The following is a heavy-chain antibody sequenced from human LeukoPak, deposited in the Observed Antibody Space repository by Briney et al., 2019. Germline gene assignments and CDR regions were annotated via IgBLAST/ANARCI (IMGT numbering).Heavy chain of an antibody. CDR1: GITFSNYA. J-gene: IGHJ4*02. Sequence: GGSLRLSCAASGITFSNYAMTWVRQAPGKGLEWVSGISWNSGSIGYADSVKGRFTISRDNAKNSLYLQMNSLRAEDTALYYCAKDMGDCSSTSCSTYWGQGTLVTVSS. CDR2: ISWNSGSI. V-gene: IGHV3-9*01. CDR3: AKDMGDCSSTSCSTY. D-gene: IGHD2-2*01.